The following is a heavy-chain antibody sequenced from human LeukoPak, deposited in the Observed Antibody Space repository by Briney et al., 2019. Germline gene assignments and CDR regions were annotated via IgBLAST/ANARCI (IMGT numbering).Heavy chain of an antibody. CDR2: IKKDGSEK. J-gene: IGHJ5*02. D-gene: IGHD3-22*01. CDR1: GFTFSSYW. CDR3: ARDLGQYYDTSDNWFDP. Sequence: PGGSLRLSCAASGFTFSSYWMSWVRQAPGKGLEWVANIKKDGSEKYYVDSVKGRFTISGDNAKNTLNLQMNSLRAEDTAVYYCARDLGQYYDTSDNWFDPWGQGTLVTVSS. V-gene: IGHV3-7*01.